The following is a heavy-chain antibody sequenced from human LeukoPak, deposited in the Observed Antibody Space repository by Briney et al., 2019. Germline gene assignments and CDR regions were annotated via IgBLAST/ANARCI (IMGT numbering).Heavy chain of an antibody. Sequence: GGSLRLSCAASGFTFSRFAMNWVRQVPGKGLEWVSTISVSGASTYYADSVKGRFTISRDNSKNTLYLQMDSLRAEDTAVYYCAKHARGYDFWSGYYTDYWGQGTLVTVSS. CDR3: AKHARGYDFWSGYYTDY. D-gene: IGHD3-3*01. J-gene: IGHJ4*02. CDR1: GFTFSRFA. V-gene: IGHV3-23*01. CDR2: ISVSGAST.